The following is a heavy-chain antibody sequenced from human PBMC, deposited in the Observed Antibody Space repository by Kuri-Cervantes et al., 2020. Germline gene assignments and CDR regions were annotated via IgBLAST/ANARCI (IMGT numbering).Heavy chain of an antibody. Sequence: ASVKVSCKASGYTFTGYYIHWVRQAPGQGLEWMGWINPNSGGTNYAQKFQGWVTMTRDTSTSTVYMELSSLSSEDTAVYYCANSGYDFNYYYMDVWGKGTTVTVSS. V-gene: IGHV1-2*04. CDR3: ANSGYDFNYYYMDV. CDR1: GYTFTGYY. CDR2: INPNSGGT. J-gene: IGHJ6*03. D-gene: IGHD5-12*01.